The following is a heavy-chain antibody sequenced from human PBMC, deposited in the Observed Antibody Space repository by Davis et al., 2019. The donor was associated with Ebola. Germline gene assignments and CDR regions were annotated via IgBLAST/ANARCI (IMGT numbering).Heavy chain of an antibody. D-gene: IGHD5-24*01. CDR2: ISFDGMNT. CDR1: GFTFSSYG. Sequence: GESLKISCAASGFTFSSYGMHWVRQAPGKGLEWVAVISFDGMNTRYADSVRGRLTISRDNSKSTVYVQMSSLRPEDTAVYYCARPDGYSLNWYFDLWGRGTLVTVSS. J-gene: IGHJ2*01. CDR3: ARPDGYSLNWYFDL. V-gene: IGHV3-30*19.